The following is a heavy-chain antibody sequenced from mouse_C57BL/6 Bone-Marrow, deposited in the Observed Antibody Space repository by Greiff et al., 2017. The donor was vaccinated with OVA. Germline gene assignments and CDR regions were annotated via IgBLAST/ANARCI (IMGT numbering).Heavy chain of an antibody. J-gene: IGHJ3*01. D-gene: IGHD1-1*01. V-gene: IGHV14-4*01. CDR1: GFNIKDDY. CDR3: TTDLGLLRGRFAY. Sequence: DVQLVESGAELVRPGASVKLSCTASGFNIKDDYMHWVKQRPEQGLEWIGWIDPENGDTEYASKFQGKATITADTSSNTAYLQLSSLTSEDTAVYYCTTDLGLLRGRFAYWGQGTLVTVSA. CDR2: IDPENGDT.